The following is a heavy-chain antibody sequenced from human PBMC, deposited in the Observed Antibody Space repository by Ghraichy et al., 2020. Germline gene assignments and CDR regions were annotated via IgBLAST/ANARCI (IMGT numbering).Heavy chain of an antibody. V-gene: IGHV3-23*01. CDR3: ARVAVGATRGWFDP. Sequence: GESLNISCAASGFTFSSFAMSWVRQAPGKGLELVSSMSGSGSMTYHAESAKGRFTISRDNSKNTLYLQVNSLRAEDTAVYYCARVAVGATRGWFDPWGQGTLVTVSS. D-gene: IGHD1-26*01. J-gene: IGHJ5*02. CDR2: MSGSGSMT. CDR1: GFTFSSFA.